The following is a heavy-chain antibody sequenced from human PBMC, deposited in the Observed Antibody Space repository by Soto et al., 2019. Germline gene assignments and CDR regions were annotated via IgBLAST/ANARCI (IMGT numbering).Heavy chain of an antibody. J-gene: IGHJ4*02. D-gene: IGHD3-9*01. Sequence: QVQLQQWGAGLLKPSETLSLTCAVYGGSFSGYYWSWIRQPPGKGLEWIGEINHSGSTNYNPSLKSRVTISVDTSKNQFSLKLSSVTAADTAVYYCARGHIPRGYYDILTGYWGFDYWGQGTLVTVSS. CDR3: ARGHIPRGYYDILTGYWGFDY. CDR2: INHSGST. V-gene: IGHV4-34*01. CDR1: GGSFSGYY.